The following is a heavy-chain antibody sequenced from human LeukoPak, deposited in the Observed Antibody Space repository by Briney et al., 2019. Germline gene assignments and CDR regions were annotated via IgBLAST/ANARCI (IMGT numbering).Heavy chain of an antibody. CDR3: TKSFGPVIAAAGAGTD. Sequence: GGSLRLSCGASGFTFRSYAMSWVRQAPGKGLEWVSVISGSGSSTYYADSVKGRFTISRDNSKNTLYMQMNSLRAEDTAVYYCTKSFGPVIAAAGAGTDWGQGTLVTVSS. V-gene: IGHV3-23*01. J-gene: IGHJ4*02. CDR1: GFTFRSYA. CDR2: ISGSGSST. D-gene: IGHD6-13*01.